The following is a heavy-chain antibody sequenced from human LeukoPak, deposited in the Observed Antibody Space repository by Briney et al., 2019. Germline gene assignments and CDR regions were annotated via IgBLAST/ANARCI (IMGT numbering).Heavy chain of an antibody. CDR2: IYHSGST. CDR3: ATQARNYDFWSGYFNRIGYYFDY. D-gene: IGHD3-3*01. V-gene: IGHV4-38-2*01. Sequence: PSETLSLTCAVSGYSISIGYYWGWIRQPPGKGLEWIGSIYHSGSTYYNPSLKSRVTISVDTSKNQFSLKLSSVTAADTAVYYCATQARNYDFWSGYFNRIGYYFDYWGQGTLVTVSS. J-gene: IGHJ4*02. CDR1: GYSISIGYY.